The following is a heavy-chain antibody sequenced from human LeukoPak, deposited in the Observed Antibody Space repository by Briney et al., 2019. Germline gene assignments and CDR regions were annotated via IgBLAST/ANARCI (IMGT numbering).Heavy chain of an antibody. D-gene: IGHD2/OR15-2a*01. CDR3: AGHHPRNTVDF. J-gene: IGHJ4*02. CDR1: GGSISSYY. CDR2: ISDIGSI. Sequence: SETLSLTCTVSGGSISSYYWSWIRQPPGKGLEWIAYISDIGSINYHPSLKSRVTISLDTPKNQFSLKLSSVTAADTAVYYCAGHHPRNTVDFWGQGTLVTVSS. V-gene: IGHV4-59*08.